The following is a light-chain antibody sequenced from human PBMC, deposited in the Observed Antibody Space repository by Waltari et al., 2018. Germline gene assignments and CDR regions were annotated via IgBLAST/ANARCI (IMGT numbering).Light chain of an antibody. CDR1: TVPVTRGYY. V-gene: IGLV7-43*01. CDR3: LLYYGGTQGV. Sequence: QTVVTQEPSMTVSPGGTVTLTCASITVPVTRGYYPTWFQQRPGQAPRPLICSTDYQYAGTPARFSGSILGCKASLTLSGVQPEDKADYYCLLYYGGTQGVFGGGTKLSVL. J-gene: IGLJ2*01. CDR2: STD.